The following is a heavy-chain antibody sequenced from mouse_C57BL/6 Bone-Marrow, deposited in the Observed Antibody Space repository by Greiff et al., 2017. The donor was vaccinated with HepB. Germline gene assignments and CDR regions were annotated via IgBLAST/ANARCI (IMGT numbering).Heavy chain of an antibody. D-gene: IGHD1-1*01. CDR3: TRCTTVVDAMDY. V-gene: IGHV1-5*01. J-gene: IGHJ4*01. Sequence: EVQLQQSGTVLARPGASVKMSCKTSGYTFTSYWMHWVKQRPGQGLEWIGAIYPGNSDTSYNQKFKGKAKLTAVTSASTAYMELSSLTNEDSAVYYCTRCTTVVDAMDYWGQGTSVTVSS. CDR1: GYTFTSYW. CDR2: IYPGNSDT.